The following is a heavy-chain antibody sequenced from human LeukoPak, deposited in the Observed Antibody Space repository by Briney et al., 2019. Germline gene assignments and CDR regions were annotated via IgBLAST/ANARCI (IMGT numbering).Heavy chain of an antibody. CDR2: MRGSSGST. Sequence: PGGSLRLSCAASGFTFCSYAMHWGPPAPGKRLEWVSAMRGSSGSTYYADSVKGRFTISRDKSKNTLYLQMNSLRAEDTAVYYCAKYYGSGSYKPYDYWGQGTLVTVSS. J-gene: IGHJ4*02. V-gene: IGHV3-23*01. CDR1: GFTFCSYA. CDR3: AKYYGSGSYKPYDY. D-gene: IGHD3-10*01.